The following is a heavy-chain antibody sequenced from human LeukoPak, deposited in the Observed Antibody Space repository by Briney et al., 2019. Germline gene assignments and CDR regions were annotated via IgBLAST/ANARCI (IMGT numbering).Heavy chain of an antibody. V-gene: IGHV3-30*18. CDR3: AKDSTTVLDY. D-gene: IGHD2-2*01. CDR1: GFTFSSYS. J-gene: IGHJ4*02. Sequence: GGSLRLSCAASGFTFSSYSMNWVRQAPGKGLEWVALISYDGSKKYYADSVKGRFTISRDNFENTLHLQMNSLRSEDTAMYYCAKDSTTVLDYWGQGTLVTVSS. CDR2: ISYDGSKK.